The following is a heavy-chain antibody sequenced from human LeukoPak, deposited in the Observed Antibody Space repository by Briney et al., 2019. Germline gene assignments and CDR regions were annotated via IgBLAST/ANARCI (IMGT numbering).Heavy chain of an antibody. J-gene: IGHJ6*03. Sequence: CSMNWVRQAPGKGLEWVSSISSSSTYIYYADSVKGRFTISRDNAKNSLYLQMNSLRAEDTAVYYCARDEEGYSSGWYSGYYYYYMDVWGKGTTVTISS. CDR1: CS. D-gene: IGHD6-19*01. V-gene: IGHV3-21*01. CDR3: ARDEEGYSSGWYSGYYYYYMDV. CDR2: ISSSSTYI.